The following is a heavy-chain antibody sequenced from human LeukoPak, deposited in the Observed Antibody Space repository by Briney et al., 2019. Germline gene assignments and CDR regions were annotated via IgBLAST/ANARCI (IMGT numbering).Heavy chain of an antibody. V-gene: IGHV4-30-2*01. D-gene: IGHD2-2*02. CDR3: LRYCSSTSCYSYYYYMDV. CDR2: IYHSGST. Sequence: SETLSLTCTVSGGSISSGGYYWSWIRQPPGKGLEWIGYIYHSGSTYYNPSLKSRVTISVDRSKNQFSLKLSSVTAADTAVYYCLRYCSSTSCYSYYYYMDVWGKGTTVTVSS. J-gene: IGHJ6*03. CDR1: GGSISSGGYY.